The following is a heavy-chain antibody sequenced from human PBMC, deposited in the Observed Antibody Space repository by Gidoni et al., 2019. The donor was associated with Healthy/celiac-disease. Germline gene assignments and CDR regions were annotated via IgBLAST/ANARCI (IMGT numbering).Heavy chain of an antibody. CDR1: GFTFSSYG. CDR2: IWYDGSNK. Sequence: QVQLVESGGGVVQPGRSRRLSCAASGFTFSSYGMHWVRQAPGKGLEWVAVIWYDGSNKYYADSVKGRFTISRDNSKNTLYLQMNSLRAEVTAVYYCARDRLGATMDYWGQGTLVTVSS. V-gene: IGHV3-33*01. D-gene: IGHD1-26*01. CDR3: ARDRLGATMDY. J-gene: IGHJ4*02.